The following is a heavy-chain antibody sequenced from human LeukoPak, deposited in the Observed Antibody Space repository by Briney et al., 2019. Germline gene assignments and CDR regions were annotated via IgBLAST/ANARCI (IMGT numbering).Heavy chain of an antibody. J-gene: IGHJ3*02. Sequence: ASVKVSCKASGYTFTGYYMHWVRQAPGQGLEWMGRINPNSGGTNYAQKFQGRVTMARDTSISTAYMELSRLRSDDTAVYYCAILEGSYYYDSSGEGDAFDIWGQGTMVTVSS. CDR3: AILEGSYYYDSSGEGDAFDI. CDR2: INPNSGGT. V-gene: IGHV1-2*06. D-gene: IGHD3-22*01. CDR1: GYTFTGYY.